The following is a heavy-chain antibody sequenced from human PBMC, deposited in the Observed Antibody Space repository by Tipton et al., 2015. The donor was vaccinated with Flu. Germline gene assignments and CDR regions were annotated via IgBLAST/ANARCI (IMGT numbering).Heavy chain of an antibody. V-gene: IGHV4-34*01. D-gene: IGHD5-12*01. CDR1: GGSFSGYY. CDR2: INHSGST. Sequence: TLSLTCAVYGGSFSGYYWSWIRQPPGKGLEWIGEINHSGSTNYNPSLKSRVTISVDTSKNQFSLRLSSVTAADTAVYYCARGSGYTNTYLDSWGQGTVVTVSS. J-gene: IGHJ4*02. CDR3: ARGSGYTNTYLDS.